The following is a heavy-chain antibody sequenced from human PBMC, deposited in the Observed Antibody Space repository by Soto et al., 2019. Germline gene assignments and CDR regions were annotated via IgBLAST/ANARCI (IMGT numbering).Heavy chain of an antibody. Sequence: VQLQESGQGLVKPSETLSLTCTVSGGSISRYYWCWIRQPPGKGLVWIGYIYNSGSTNYNPSLKSRVTISVDTSNNPSALTLSSVTAADTAVYYCARFFQQERGGVSYACDIWSQGTMVIVSS. CDR2: IYNSGST. D-gene: IGHD3-16*01. J-gene: IGHJ3*02. V-gene: IGHV4-59*01. CDR1: GGSISRYY. CDR3: ARFFQQERGGVSYACDI.